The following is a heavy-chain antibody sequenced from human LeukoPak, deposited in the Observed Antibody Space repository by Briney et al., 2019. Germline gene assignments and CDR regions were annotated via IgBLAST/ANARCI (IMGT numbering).Heavy chain of an antibody. J-gene: IGHJ4*02. D-gene: IGHD5-18*01. V-gene: IGHV1-69*13. Sequence: SVKVSCXASGGTFSSYAISWVRLAPGQGLEWMGGIIPIFGTANYAQKFQGRVTITADESTSTAYMELSSLRSEDTAVYYCARGPGAVVDTAMVFDYWGQGTLVTVSS. CDR3: ARGPGAVVDTAMVFDY. CDR1: GGTFSSYA. CDR2: IIPIFGTA.